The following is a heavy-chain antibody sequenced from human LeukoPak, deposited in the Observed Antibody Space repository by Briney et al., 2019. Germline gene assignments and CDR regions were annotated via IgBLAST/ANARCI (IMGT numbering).Heavy chain of an antibody. Sequence: KPSETLSLTCTVSGGSISSYYWSWIRQPPGKGLEWIGYIYYSGSTNYNPSLKSRVTISVDTSKNQFSLKLSSVTAADTAVYYCARSPQYYDILTGYYGTSFDYWGQGTLVTVSS. J-gene: IGHJ4*02. V-gene: IGHV4-59*01. CDR2: IYYSGST. CDR1: GGSISSYY. D-gene: IGHD3-9*01. CDR3: ARSPQYYDILTGYYGTSFDY.